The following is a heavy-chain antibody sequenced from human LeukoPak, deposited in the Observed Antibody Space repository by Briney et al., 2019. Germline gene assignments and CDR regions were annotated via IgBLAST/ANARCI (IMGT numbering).Heavy chain of an antibody. CDR3: ARADYGGNSDPLDY. CDR2: INQDGSEK. D-gene: IGHD4-23*01. V-gene: IGHV3-7*05. J-gene: IGHJ4*02. Sequence: SGGSLRLSCAASGFTFSSYWMRWVRQAPGKGLEWVANINQDGSEKCYVDSVKGRFTISRDNAKNSLYLQMNSLRAEDTAVYYCARADYGGNSDPLDYWGQGTLVTVSS. CDR1: GFTFSSYW.